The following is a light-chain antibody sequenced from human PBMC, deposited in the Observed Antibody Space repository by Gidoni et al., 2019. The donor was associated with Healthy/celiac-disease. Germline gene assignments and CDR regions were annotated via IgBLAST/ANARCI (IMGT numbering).Light chain of an antibody. Sequence: DIVMTQSPDSLAVSLGERATINCKSSQSVLYSSNNKNYLAWYQQKPGQPPKLLIYWASTRESGVPDRFSGSGSGTDFTLTISSLQAEDVAVYYCQQYYSRRTFXGXTKVXIK. V-gene: IGKV4-1*01. CDR2: WAS. J-gene: IGKJ4*01. CDR1: QSVLYSSNNKNY. CDR3: QQYYSRRT.